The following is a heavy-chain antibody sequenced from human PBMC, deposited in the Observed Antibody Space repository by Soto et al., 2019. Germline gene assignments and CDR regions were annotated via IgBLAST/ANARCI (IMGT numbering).Heavy chain of an antibody. J-gene: IGHJ5*02. CDR3: VRIRYQLPSSVLWLDP. CDR1: GGFLSESY. V-gene: IGHV4-34*01. Sequence: PSETLSLTCAVYGGFLSESYWTWIRQPPGKGLEWIGEINHVGGTNYNPSLKSRVAMSVDTSQNQFSLRLISVTAADTAMYFCVRIRYQLPSSVLWLDPWGQGTPVTVSS. CDR2: INHVGGT. D-gene: IGHD3-16*01.